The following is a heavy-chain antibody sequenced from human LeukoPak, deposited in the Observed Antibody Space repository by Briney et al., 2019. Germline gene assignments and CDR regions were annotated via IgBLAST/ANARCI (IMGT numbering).Heavy chain of an antibody. CDR1: GFTFNSYA. CDR3: ARAAGVRNWFDP. V-gene: IGHV3-30*14. Sequence: GRSLRLSCVASGFTFNSYAMNWVRQAPGKGLEWVAVISFDESHEYYADSVKGRFTISRDNSRNTVYLQVDSLRAEDTAVYYCARAAGVRNWFDPWGQGALVTVSS. CDR2: ISFDESHE. J-gene: IGHJ5*02.